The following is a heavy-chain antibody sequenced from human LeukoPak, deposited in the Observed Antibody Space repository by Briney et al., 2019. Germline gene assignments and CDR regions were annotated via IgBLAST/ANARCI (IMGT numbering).Heavy chain of an antibody. CDR2: INPNSGGT. Sequence: ASVKVSCKASGYTFTGYCMHWVRQAPGQGLGWMGWINPNSGGTNYAQKFQGRVTMTRDTSISTAYMELSRLRSDDTAVYYCARGHSYSSGWYGNWFDPWGQGTLVTVSS. CDR3: ARGHSYSSGWYGNWFDP. CDR1: GYTFTGYC. J-gene: IGHJ5*02. D-gene: IGHD6-19*01. V-gene: IGHV1-2*02.